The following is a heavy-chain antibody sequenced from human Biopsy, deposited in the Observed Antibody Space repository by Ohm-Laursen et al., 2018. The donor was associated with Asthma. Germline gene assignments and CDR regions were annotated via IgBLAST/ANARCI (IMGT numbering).Heavy chain of an antibody. Sequence: SLRLSCAASGFTFSSYAMSWVRQAPGKGLEWASAISGSGGGTYYADSVKGRFTISRDNAKKSLFLEMNSLTVEDTAVYFCARGYSTSWYFGYWGQGTLVTVSS. CDR3: ARGYSTSWYFGY. D-gene: IGHD6-13*01. CDR2: ISGSGGGT. J-gene: IGHJ4*02. V-gene: IGHV3-23*01. CDR1: GFTFSSYA.